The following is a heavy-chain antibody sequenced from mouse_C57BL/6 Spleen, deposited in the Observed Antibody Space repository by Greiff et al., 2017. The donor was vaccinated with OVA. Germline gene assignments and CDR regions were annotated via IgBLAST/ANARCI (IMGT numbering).Heavy chain of an antibody. V-gene: IGHV1-80*01. Sequence: VQLQQSGAELVKPGASVKISCKASGYAFSSYWMNWVKQRPGKGLEWIGQIYPGDGDTNYNGKFKGKATLTADKSSSTAYMQLSSLTSEDSAVYFCARSGYYSNYEYFDYWGQGTTLTVSS. CDR2: IYPGDGDT. CDR1: GYAFSSYW. D-gene: IGHD2-5*01. J-gene: IGHJ2*01. CDR3: ARSGYYSNYEYFDY.